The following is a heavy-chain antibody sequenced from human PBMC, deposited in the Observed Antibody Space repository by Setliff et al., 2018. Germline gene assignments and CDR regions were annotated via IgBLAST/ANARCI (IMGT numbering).Heavy chain of an antibody. Sequence: SGPTLVNPTETLTLTCTVSGFSLSNAIMGVSWIRQPPGKALEWLAHIFSNDEKSYSTSRKSRFTISKDTSKSQVVLTMTNMDPVDTATYYCARTPMTWFGELLSPYYFDYWGQGTLVTVSS. CDR2: IFSNDEK. J-gene: IGHJ4*02. CDR3: ARTPMTWFGELLSPYYFDY. D-gene: IGHD3-10*01. V-gene: IGHV2-26*01. CDR1: GFSLSNAIMG.